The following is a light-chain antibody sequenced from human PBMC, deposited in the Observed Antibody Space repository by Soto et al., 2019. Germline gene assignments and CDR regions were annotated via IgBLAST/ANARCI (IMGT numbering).Light chain of an antibody. Sequence: QSVLTQPPSASGTPGQRVTISCSGSSSNVGGNPVNWYQHVPTTAPNLLIYTNTRRPSGVPDRFSGSKSGTSASLAISGLQSEDEADYYCASWDDSLNGPVFGTGTKVTVL. V-gene: IGLV1-44*01. CDR3: ASWDDSLNGPV. CDR2: TNT. CDR1: SSNVGGNP. J-gene: IGLJ1*01.